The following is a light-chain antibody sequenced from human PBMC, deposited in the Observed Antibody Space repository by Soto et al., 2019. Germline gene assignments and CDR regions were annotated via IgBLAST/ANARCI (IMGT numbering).Light chain of an antibody. CDR1: QSITSNY. CDR3: QHYGSSPFT. CDR2: GPS. Sequence: EIVLTQSPGTLSLSPGERATLSCRASQSITSNYLAWYQQKPGHAPRLLIYGPSSRAIGIPHRFSGSGSGTDFTLTISRLEPEDFAVYYCQHYGSSPFTFGGGTRVEIK. J-gene: IGKJ4*01. V-gene: IGKV3-20*01.